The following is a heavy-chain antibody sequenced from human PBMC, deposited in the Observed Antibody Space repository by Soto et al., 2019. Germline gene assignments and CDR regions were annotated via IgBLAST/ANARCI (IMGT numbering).Heavy chain of an antibody. D-gene: IGHD5-18*01. CDR2: IDPSDSYT. Sequence: GESLKISCKGSGYSFTSYWISWVRQMPGKGLEWMGRIDPSDSYTNYSPSFQGHVTISADKSISTAYLQWSSLKASDTAMYYCARQGYCYGYARHYYYGMDVWCQGTTVTVSS. J-gene: IGHJ6*02. V-gene: IGHV5-10-1*01. CDR3: ARQGYCYGYARHYYYGMDV. CDR1: GYSFTSYW.